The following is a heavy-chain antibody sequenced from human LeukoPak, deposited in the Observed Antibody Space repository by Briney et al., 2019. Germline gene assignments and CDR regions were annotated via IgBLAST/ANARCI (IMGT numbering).Heavy chain of an antibody. V-gene: IGHV3-53*01. CDR3: YGIHLGDAFDL. D-gene: IGHD3-16*01. Sequence: QTGGSLRLSCAASGFVFSRNYMAWVRQAPGKKLEWVSAITSKYVTYYADSVKGRFVISRDNSKNTMYLQMNGLRAEDTAMYYCYGIHLGDAFDLWGQGTMVAASS. CDR1: GFVFSRNY. J-gene: IGHJ3*01. CDR2: ITSKYVT.